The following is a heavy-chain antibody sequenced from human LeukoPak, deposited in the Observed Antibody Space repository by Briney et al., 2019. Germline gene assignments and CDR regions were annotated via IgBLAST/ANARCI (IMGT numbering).Heavy chain of an antibody. D-gene: IGHD3-3*01. CDR2: IYTSGST. V-gene: IGHV4-4*07. CDR1: GGSISSYY. CDR3: ARTYYDFWSGYYIRWFDP. Sequence: SETLSLACTVSGGSISSYYWSWIRQPAGKGLEWIGRIYTSGSTNYNPSLKSRVTMSVDTSKNQFSLKLSSVTAADTAVYYCARTYYDFWSGYYIRWFDPWGQGTLVTVSS. J-gene: IGHJ5*02.